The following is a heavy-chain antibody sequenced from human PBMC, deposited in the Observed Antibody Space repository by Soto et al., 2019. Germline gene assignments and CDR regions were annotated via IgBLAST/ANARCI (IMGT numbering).Heavy chain of an antibody. J-gene: IGHJ6*02. V-gene: IGHV3-33*01. CDR1: GFTFSSYG. D-gene: IGHD6-13*01. CDR3: ARGEQQLAGYGMDV. CDR2: IWYDGSNK. Sequence: ESGGGVVQPGRSLRLSCAASGFTFSSYGMHWVRQAPGKGLEWVAVIWYDGSNKYYADSVKGRFTISRDNSKNTLYLQMNSLRAEDTAVYYCARGEQQLAGYGMDVWGQGTTVTVSS.